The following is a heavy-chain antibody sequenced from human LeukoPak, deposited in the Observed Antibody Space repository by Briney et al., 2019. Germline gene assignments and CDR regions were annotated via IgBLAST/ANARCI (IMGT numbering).Heavy chain of an antibody. J-gene: IGHJ3*02. Sequence: SETLSLTCTVSGGSISSYYWSWIRQPPGKGLEWIGYIYYSGSTNYNPSLKSRVTISVDTSKNQFSLKLSSVTAADTAVYYCARAISGSYSRAFDIRGQGTMVTVSS. CDR2: IYYSGST. CDR3: ARAISGSYSRAFDI. D-gene: IGHD1-26*01. V-gene: IGHV4-59*01. CDR1: GGSISSYY.